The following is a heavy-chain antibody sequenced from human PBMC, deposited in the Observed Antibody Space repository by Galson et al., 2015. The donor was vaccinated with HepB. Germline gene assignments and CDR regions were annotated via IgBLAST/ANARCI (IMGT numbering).Heavy chain of an antibody. D-gene: IGHD4-17*01. CDR1: GFTFDDYA. Sequence: SLRLSCAASGFTFDDYAMHWVRQAPGKGLEWVSGISWNSGSIGYADSVKGRSTISRGNAKNSLYLQMNSLRAEDTALYYCAKDISYTVTTGAVDYWGQGTLVTVSS. CDR2: ISWNSGSI. J-gene: IGHJ4*02. CDR3: AKDISYTVTTGAVDY. V-gene: IGHV3-9*01.